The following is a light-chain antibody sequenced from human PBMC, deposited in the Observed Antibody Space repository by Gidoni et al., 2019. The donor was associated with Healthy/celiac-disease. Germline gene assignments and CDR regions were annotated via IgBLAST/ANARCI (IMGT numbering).Light chain of an antibody. CDR1: SSAVGGYHY. J-gene: IGLJ1*01. V-gene: IGLV2-8*01. CDR2: EVI. Sequence: QSALTQPPSASGSPGQSVTISCTGTSSAVGGYHYVSWYQQHPGKAPKLMIYEVIKRPSGVPDRFSGSKSGNTASLTVSGLQAADEADYYCSSYAGSNNYVFGTGTKVTVL. CDR3: SSYAGSNNYV.